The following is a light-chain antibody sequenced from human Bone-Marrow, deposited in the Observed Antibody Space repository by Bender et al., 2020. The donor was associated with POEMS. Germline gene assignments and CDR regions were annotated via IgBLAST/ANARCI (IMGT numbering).Light chain of an antibody. CDR2: EGS. V-gene: IGLV2-23*01. J-gene: IGLJ3*02. CDR3: CSYAGTTTPNWF. Sequence: QSALTQPASVSGSPGQSITISCTGTNSDVGTYNLVSWYQQRPGKGPKLLIYEGSERPSGVSNRFSASQSGNTASLTISGLQAEDEADYYCCSYAGTTTPNWFFGGETKVTVL. CDR1: NSDVGTYNL.